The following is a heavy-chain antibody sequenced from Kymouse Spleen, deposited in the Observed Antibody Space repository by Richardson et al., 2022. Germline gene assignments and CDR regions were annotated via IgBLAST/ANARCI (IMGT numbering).Heavy chain of an antibody. CDR2: IRSKANSYAT. J-gene: IGHJ4*02. D-gene: IGHD4-11,IGHD4-11*01. CDR1: GFTFSGSA. Sequence: EVQLVESGGGLVQPGGSLKLSCAASGFTFSGSAMHWVRQASGKGLEWVGRIRSKANSYATAYAASVKGRFTISRDDSKNTAYLQMNSLKTEDTAVYYCTRWVDYSNYYFDYWGQGTLVTVSS. CDR3: TRWVDYSNYYFDY. V-gene: IGHV3-73*02.